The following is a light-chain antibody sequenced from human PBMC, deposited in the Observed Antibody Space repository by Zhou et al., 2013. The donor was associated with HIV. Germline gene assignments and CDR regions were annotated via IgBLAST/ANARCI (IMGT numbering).Light chain of an antibody. V-gene: IGKV1-33*01. CDR2: DAS. CDR1: EDIRHY. J-gene: IGKJ4*01. CDR3: QQHKHLLS. Sequence: DIQITQSPSSLSASVGDRVAITCQAAEDIRHYLNWYLQRPGEAPKLLIYDASSLETGVSSRFSGSGSGTDFTFTISSLQPDDIGTYYCQQHKHLLSFGGGTKVEIK.